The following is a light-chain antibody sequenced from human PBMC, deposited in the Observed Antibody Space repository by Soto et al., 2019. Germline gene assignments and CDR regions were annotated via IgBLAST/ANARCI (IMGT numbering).Light chain of an antibody. CDR3: QQRSNWPPFT. V-gene: IGKV3-11*01. CDR2: DAS. J-gene: IGKJ5*01. CDR1: QSVSSY. Sequence: EIVLTQSPATLSLSPGERATLSCRASQSVSSYLAWYQQKPGQAPRLLIYDASNRATGIPARFSGSGSGTDFTLTTNSLEPEDFEVYYCQQRSNWPPFTFGQGTRLEIK.